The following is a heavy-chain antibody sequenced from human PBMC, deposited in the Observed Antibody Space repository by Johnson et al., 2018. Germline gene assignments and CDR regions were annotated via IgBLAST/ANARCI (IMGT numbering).Heavy chain of an antibody. CDR2: IHYSGST. CDR1: GGSFSSGDYL. V-gene: IGHV4-31*03. CDR3: ARKHDHGGAGYDKGMDG. D-gene: IGHD2-21*01. Sequence: QVQLQESGPGLVTPSQTLSLTCTVSGGSFSSGDYLWSWIRQHPGKGLEWIGYIHYSGSTDYNPSLKSRLTISVDTSKNQFSLNLRSVTAADPAVYFCARKHDHGGAGYDKGMDGWGQGTTITVSS. J-gene: IGHJ6*02.